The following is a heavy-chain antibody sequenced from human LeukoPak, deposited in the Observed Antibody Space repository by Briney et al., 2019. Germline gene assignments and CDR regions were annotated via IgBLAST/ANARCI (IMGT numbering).Heavy chain of an antibody. CDR2: IRYDGSNK. J-gene: IGHJ3*02. CDR3: AKDTPDRSVTGDVFDI. V-gene: IGHV3-30*02. Sequence: GGSLRLSCAASGFTFSSYGMHWVRQAPGKGLEWVAFIRYDGSNKYYADSVKGRFTISRDNSQNTVYLQMSLLRIEDTAVYYCAKDTPDRSVTGDVFDIWGQGTMVTVSS. CDR1: GFTFSSYG. D-gene: IGHD6-19*01.